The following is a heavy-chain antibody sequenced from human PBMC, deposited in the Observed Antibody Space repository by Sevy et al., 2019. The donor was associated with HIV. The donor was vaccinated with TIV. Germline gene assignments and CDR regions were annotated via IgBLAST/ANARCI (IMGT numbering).Heavy chain of an antibody. CDR2: IYYNGHI. CDR1: GGSITSLY. Sequence: SETLSLTCTVSGGSITSLYWNWIRQPPGKGLEWIANIYYNGHINYSPSLKSGVTLSVDTSKNQFSLRLSSVTAADTAMYYCAGENAWGRGYSWGQGTLVTVSS. D-gene: IGHD1-26*01. CDR3: AGENAWGRGYS. J-gene: IGHJ4*02. V-gene: IGHV4-59*08.